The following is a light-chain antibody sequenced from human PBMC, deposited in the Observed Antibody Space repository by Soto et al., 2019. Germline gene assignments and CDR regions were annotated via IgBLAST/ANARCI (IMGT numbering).Light chain of an antibody. CDR3: KQYHDWPLT. CDR1: QSANSN. V-gene: IGKV3-15*01. J-gene: IGKJ4*01. Sequence: IVMTQSPAPLSVCPGERATLSCRARQSANSNFPWYQQNPGQSPRLLIYGASTRATGVPARFSGSGSGTEFTLTISSLQSEDFGVYYCKQYHDWPLTFGGGTKVAIK. CDR2: GAS.